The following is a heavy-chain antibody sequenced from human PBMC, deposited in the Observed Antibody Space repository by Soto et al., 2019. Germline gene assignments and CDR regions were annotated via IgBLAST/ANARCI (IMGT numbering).Heavy chain of an antibody. CDR3: AKAPWRAYGGGDCFVDY. D-gene: IGHD2-21*02. CDR1: GFSFRGYA. CDR2: ISFDGSNK. Sequence: QVQLVESGGGVVQPGRSLRLSCAASGFSFRGYAMYWVRQAPGKGLEWVAIISFDGSNKYYADSVEGRFTISRDNSNSSLFLQMDSLRPEDTAVYYCAKAPWRAYGGGDCFVDYWGQGTLVTVSS. J-gene: IGHJ4*02. V-gene: IGHV3-30*18.